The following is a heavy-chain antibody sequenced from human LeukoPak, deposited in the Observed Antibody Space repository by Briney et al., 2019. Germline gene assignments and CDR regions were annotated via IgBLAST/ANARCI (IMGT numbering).Heavy chain of an antibody. CDR2: INWNGGST. CDR3: ARSIGYCSSTSCYNWFDP. Sequence: PGGSLRLSCAASGFTFDDYGMSWVRQAPGKGLEWVSGINWNGGSTGYADSVKGRFTISRDNAKNSLYLQMNSLRAEDTAVYYCARSIGYCSSTSCYNWFDPWGQGTLVTVSS. V-gene: IGHV3-20*04. CDR1: GFTFDDYG. D-gene: IGHD2-2*01. J-gene: IGHJ5*02.